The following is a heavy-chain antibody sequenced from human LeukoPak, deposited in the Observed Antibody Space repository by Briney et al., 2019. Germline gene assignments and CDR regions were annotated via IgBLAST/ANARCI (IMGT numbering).Heavy chain of an antibody. CDR2: INGDGSST. D-gene: IGHD3-10*01. J-gene: IGHJ4*02. CDR3: ARGGSGSYYPFDY. Sequence: PGGSRRLSCAASGFTISNHWMHWVRQAPGKGLVWVSRINGDGSSTTYADSVKGRFTISRDNAKNTLYLQMNSLRAEDTAVYYCARGGSGSYYPFDYWGQGTLVTVSS. V-gene: IGHV3-74*01. CDR1: GFTISNHW.